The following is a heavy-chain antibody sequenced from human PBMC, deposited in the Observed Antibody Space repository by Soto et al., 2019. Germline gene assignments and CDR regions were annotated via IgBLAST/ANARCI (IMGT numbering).Heavy chain of an antibody. V-gene: IGHV1-24*01. D-gene: IGHD5-12*01. CDR1: GYTLTELS. J-gene: IGHJ6*03. CDR2: FDPEDGET. CDR3: ATGMRLRPHNQNYYYYYYMDV. Sequence: ASVKVSCKVSGYTLTELSMHWVRQAPGKGLEWMGGFDPEDGETIYAQKFQGRVTMTEDTSTDTAYMELSSLRSEDTAVYYCATGMRLRPHNQNYYYYYYMDVWGKGTTVTVSS.